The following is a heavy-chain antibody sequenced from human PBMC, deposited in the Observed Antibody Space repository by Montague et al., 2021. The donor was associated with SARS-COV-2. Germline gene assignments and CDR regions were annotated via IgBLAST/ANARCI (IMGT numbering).Heavy chain of an antibody. J-gene: IGHJ5*02. D-gene: IGHD3-10*01. CDR1: GGSMSDHY. Sequence: SETLSLTCTVSGGSMSDHYWARIRQPPGKGLEWLAYIYYSGGINSNASLKSRVSMSVDTSKNQFSLKLTPVTAADTTVYYCARAVSVRRAVNWFDPWGQGTLVTVSS. V-gene: IGHV4-59*11. CDR2: IYYSGGI. CDR3: ARAVSVRRAVNWFDP.